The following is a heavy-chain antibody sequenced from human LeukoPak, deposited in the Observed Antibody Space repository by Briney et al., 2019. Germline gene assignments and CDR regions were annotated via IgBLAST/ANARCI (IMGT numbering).Heavy chain of an antibody. CDR1: GGSISSYY. V-gene: IGHV4-4*07. D-gene: IGHD6-19*01. CDR2: IYTSGST. CDR3: ARDLVLYSSGWYPTYYFDY. Sequence: MSSETLSLTCTVSGGSISSYYWSWIRQPAGKGLEWIGRIYTSGSTNYNPSLKSRVTMSVDTSKNQFSLKLSSVTAADTAVYYCARDLVLYSSGWYPTYYFDYWGQGTLVTVSS. J-gene: IGHJ4*02.